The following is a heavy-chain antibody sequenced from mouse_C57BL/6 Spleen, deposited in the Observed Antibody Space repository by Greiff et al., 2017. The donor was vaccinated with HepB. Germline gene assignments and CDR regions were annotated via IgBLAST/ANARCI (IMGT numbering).Heavy chain of an antibody. CDR2: IDPSDSYT. D-gene: IGHD4-1*01. CDR1: GYTFTSYW. Sequence: VQLQQPGAELVKPGASVKLSCKASGYTFTSYWMQWVKQRPGQGLEWIGEIDPSDSYTNYNQKFKGKATLTVDTSSSTAYMQLSSLTSEDSAVYYCARSRKSNWDYFDYWGQGTTLTVSS. V-gene: IGHV1-50*01. CDR3: ARSRKSNWDYFDY. J-gene: IGHJ2*01.